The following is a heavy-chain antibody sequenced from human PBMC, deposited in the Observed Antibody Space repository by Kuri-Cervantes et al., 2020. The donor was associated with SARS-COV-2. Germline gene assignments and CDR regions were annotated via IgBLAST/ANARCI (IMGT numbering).Heavy chain of an antibody. CDR1: GGTFSSYA. Sequence: SVKVSCKASGGTFSSYAISWVRQAPGQGLEWMGGIIPIFGTANYAQKFQGRVTITTDTSTSTAYMELRSLRSDDTAVYYCARDNYYDSSGYFNYWGQGTLVTVSS. CDR3: ARDNYYDSSGYFNY. D-gene: IGHD3-22*01. J-gene: IGHJ4*02. V-gene: IGHV1-69*05. CDR2: IIPIFGTA.